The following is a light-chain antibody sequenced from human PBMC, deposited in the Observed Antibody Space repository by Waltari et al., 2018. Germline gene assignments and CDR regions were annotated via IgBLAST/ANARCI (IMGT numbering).Light chain of an antibody. V-gene: IGLV3-21*02. CDR2: DDI. Sequence: SFVLTQPPSVSVAPGQTASITCGGNNIGGNSVHWYQQKPGQAPILVGDDDIDRPSGVPERLSGSNAGITATLTISSVEAGDEADYYCQVWDTTTDQVIFGGGTRLTVL. CDR1: NIGGNS. J-gene: IGLJ2*01. CDR3: QVWDTTTDQVI.